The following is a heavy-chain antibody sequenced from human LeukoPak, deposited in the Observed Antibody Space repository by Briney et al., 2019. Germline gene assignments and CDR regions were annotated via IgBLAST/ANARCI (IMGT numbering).Heavy chain of an antibody. V-gene: IGHV3-23*01. CDR2: ISGTGGTT. CDR1: GFTFSSNA. Sequence: PGGSLRLSCAASGFTFSSNAMCWVRQAPGKGLEWVSLISGTGGTTYYADSVKGRLTISRDNSKNTLYLQMNSLRAEDTAVYYCARVGSSSWEPFDYWGQGTLVTVSS. D-gene: IGHD6-13*01. CDR3: ARVGSSSWEPFDY. J-gene: IGHJ4*02.